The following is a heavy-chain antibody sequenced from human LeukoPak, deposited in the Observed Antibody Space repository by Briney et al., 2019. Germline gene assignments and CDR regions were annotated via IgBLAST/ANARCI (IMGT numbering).Heavy chain of an antibody. Sequence: PGGSLRLSCAASGFTFSSYSMSWVRQAPGKGLEWVSAIGGSGDNTYYADSVKGRFTISRDNSKNTLYLQMNSLRAEDTAVYYCAKDTSGSTSYSYYYGMDVWGQGTTVTVSS. CDR1: GFTFSSYS. CDR2: IGGSGDNT. D-gene: IGHD5-12*01. J-gene: IGHJ6*02. V-gene: IGHV3-23*01. CDR3: AKDTSGSTSYSYYYGMDV.